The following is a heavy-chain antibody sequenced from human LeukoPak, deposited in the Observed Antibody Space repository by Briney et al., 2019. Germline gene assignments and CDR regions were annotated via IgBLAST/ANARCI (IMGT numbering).Heavy chain of an antibody. V-gene: IGHV3-30*02. CDR2: IRYDGSNK. J-gene: IGHJ4*02. D-gene: IGHD1-26*01. CDR1: GFTFSSYS. CDR3: AKDVGPAYYFDY. Sequence: GGSLRLSCAASGFTFSSYSMNWVRQAPGKGLEWVAFIRYDGSNKYYADSVKGRFTISRDNSKNTLYLQMNSLRAEDTAVYYCAKDVGPAYYFDYWGQGTLVTVSS.